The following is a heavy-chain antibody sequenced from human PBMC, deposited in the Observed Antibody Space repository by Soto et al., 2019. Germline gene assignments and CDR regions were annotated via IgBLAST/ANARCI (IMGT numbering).Heavy chain of an antibody. J-gene: IGHJ3*02. CDR3: AKSKGDFEILKTTVTNFWGPFHI. D-gene: IGHD4-17*01. V-gene: IGHV3-9*01. CDR1: GFTFDDYA. Sequence: EVQLVESGGGLVQPGRSLRLSCAASGFTFDDYAMHWVRQVPGKGPEWVSGISWNSGSRGYAESVRGRFTISRDNAKNSLYLQMNSLRAEDTALYYCAKSKGDFEILKTTVTNFWGPFHIWGQGTMVTVSS. CDR2: ISWNSGSR.